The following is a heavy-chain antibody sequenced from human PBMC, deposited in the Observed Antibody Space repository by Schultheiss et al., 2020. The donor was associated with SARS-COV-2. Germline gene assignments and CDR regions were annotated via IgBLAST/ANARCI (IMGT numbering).Heavy chain of an antibody. J-gene: IGHJ3*02. V-gene: IGHV3-21*01. CDR3: ARDCVSSGYPNDAFDI. CDR1: GFSFSPYS. D-gene: IGHD3-22*01. Sequence: GGSLRLSCAASGFSFSPYSMNWVRQAPGKGLEWVSSISSSSSYIYYADSVKGRFTISRDNAKNSLYLQMNSLRAEDTAVYYCARDCVSSGYPNDAFDIWGQGTTVTVSS. CDR2: ISSSSSYI.